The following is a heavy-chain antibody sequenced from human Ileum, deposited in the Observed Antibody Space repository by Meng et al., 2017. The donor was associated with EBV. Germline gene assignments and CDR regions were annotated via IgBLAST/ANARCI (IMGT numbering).Heavy chain of an antibody. CDR2: VVYSGTT. Sequence: QLTGSGPGPVKPSETLSLTCPVSGGSISSSSYYWAWIRQPPGEGLEWIGSVVYSGTTYYTSSLKSRVSISVDTSKNQFSLKLSSVTAADTAVYYCARHHHSPTFDYWGQGTLVTVSS. D-gene: IGHD1-14*01. CDR3: ARHHHSPTFDY. V-gene: IGHV4-39*01. J-gene: IGHJ4*02. CDR1: GGSISSSSYY.